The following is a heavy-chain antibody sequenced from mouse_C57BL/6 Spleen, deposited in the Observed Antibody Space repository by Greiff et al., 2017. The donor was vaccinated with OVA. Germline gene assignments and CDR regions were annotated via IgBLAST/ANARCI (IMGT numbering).Heavy chain of an antibody. Sequence: QVQLKQPGAELVKPGASVKLSCKASGYTFTSYWMQWVKQRPGQGLEWIGEIDPSDSYTNYNQKFKGKATLTVDTSSSTAYMQLSSLTSEDSAVYYCARGGEWYYFDYWGQGTTLTVSS. V-gene: IGHV1-50*01. CDR1: GYTFTSYW. J-gene: IGHJ2*01. CDR3: ARGGEWYYFDY. CDR2: IDPSDSYT. D-gene: IGHD1-1*02.